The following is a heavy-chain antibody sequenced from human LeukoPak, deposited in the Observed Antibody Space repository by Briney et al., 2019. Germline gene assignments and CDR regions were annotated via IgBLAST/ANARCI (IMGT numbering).Heavy chain of an antibody. J-gene: IGHJ4*02. D-gene: IGHD3-22*01. CDR2: ISYDGSNK. CDR3: AKDDSYYDSSGYYYVLGY. Sequence: GRSLRLSCAASGFTFSSYGMHWVRQAPGKGLEWVAVISYDGSNKYYADSVKGRFTISRDNSKNTLYLQMNSLRAEDTAVYYCAKDDSYYDSSGYYYVLGYWGQGTLVTVSS. CDR1: GFTFSSYG. V-gene: IGHV3-30*18.